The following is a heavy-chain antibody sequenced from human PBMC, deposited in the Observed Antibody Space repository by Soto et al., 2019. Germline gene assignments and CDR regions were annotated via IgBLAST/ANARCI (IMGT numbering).Heavy chain of an antibody. CDR1: GGSISSSTYY. D-gene: IGHD3-16*01. Sequence: SETLSLTCTVSGGSISSSTYYWGWIRQPPGKGLEWIGNIYYSGSTYYNPSLKSRVTISVDTSKNQFSLKLSSVTAADTAVYYCARRLVMWGSEYNWFDPWGQGTLVTVSS. CDR2: IYYSGST. CDR3: ARRLVMWGSEYNWFDP. V-gene: IGHV4-39*01. J-gene: IGHJ5*02.